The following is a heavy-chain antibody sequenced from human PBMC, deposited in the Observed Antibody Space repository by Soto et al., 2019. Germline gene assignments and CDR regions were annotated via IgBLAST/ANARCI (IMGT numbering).Heavy chain of an antibody. CDR1: GYTFTGYA. D-gene: IGHD6-19*01. CDR2: INAGNGDT. CDR3: ARVDGWSFDY. V-gene: IGHV1-3*01. Sequence: ASVKVSCKASGYTFTGYALHWVRQAPGQGLEWMAWINAGNGDTKYSQNFQGRFTISRDNAKSSLYLQMNSLRAEDTAVYYCARVDGWSFDYWGQGTLVTVSS. J-gene: IGHJ4*02.